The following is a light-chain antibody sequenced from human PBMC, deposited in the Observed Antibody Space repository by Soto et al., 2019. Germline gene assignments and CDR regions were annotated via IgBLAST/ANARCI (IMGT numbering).Light chain of an antibody. CDR1: QSISSW. V-gene: IGKV1-5*01. CDR2: DAS. J-gene: IGKJ2*01. CDR3: QQYNSYSYT. Sequence: DIQMTQSPSTLSASVGDRVTITCRASQSISSWLAWYQQKPGKAPKLLIYDASSLESGVPSRFSGSGSGTEFTLTISSLPPDDFATYCCQQYNSYSYTFGQGTKLEIK.